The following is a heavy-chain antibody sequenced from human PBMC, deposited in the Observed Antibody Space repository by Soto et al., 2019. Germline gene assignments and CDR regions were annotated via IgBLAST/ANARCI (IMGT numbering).Heavy chain of an antibody. V-gene: IGHV5-51*01. CDR3: ARHHGSPGSYFGLDV. CDR1: GYIFTSYW. Sequence: GESLKISCKGSGYIFTSYWINWVRQMPGKGLEWMGIIYPDDSDTRYSPSSQGQVTISADKSIDTAYLQWRSLKASDTAVYYCARHHGSPGSYFGLDVWGQGTTVTVSS. J-gene: IGHJ6*02. CDR2: IYPDDSDT. D-gene: IGHD6-13*01.